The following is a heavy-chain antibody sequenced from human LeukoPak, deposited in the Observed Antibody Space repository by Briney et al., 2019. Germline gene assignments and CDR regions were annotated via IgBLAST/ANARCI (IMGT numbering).Heavy chain of an antibody. CDR2: IYYSGKT. D-gene: IGHD3-16*01. J-gene: IGHJ5*02. Sequence: SETLSLTCTVSGGSISSGDYYWSWIRQPPGKGLEWIGYIYYSGKTYYNPSLKSRVTISVDTSKNHFSLRLSSVTAADTAVYYCAPGSTFGNRGSWFDPWGQGTLVTVSS. CDR1: GGSISSGDYY. CDR3: APGSTFGNRGSWFDP. V-gene: IGHV4-30-4*01.